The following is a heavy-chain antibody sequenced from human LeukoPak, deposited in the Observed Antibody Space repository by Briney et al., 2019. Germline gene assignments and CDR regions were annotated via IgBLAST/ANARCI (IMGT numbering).Heavy chain of an antibody. CDR1: GCTFRIYS. CDR2: ISSSSSSI. Sequence: GGSPRLSCAASGCTFRIYSMNWVRQAPGKGLEWVSSISSSSSSIYNADSVKGRFTISRDNAKNSLYLQMNSLRAEDTAVYYCARVFGDYVVDYWGQGTLVTVSS. J-gene: IGHJ4*02. D-gene: IGHD3-16*01. V-gene: IGHV3-21*01. CDR3: ARVFGDYVVDY.